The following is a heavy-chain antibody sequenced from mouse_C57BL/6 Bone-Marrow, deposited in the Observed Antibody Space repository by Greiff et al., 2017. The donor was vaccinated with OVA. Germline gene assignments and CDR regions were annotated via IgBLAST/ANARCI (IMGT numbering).Heavy chain of an antibody. V-gene: IGHV7-3*01. D-gene: IGHD2-4*01. CDR2: IRNKANGYTT. CDR3: ARWDYYDDDDC. CDR1: GFTFTDYY. Sequence: EVKLVESGGGLVQPGGSLSLSCAASGFTFTDYYMSWVRQPPGKALEWLGFIRNKANGYTTEYSASVKGRFTISRDNSQSILYLQMNALRAEDSATYYCARWDYYDDDDCWGQGTTLTVSS. J-gene: IGHJ2*01.